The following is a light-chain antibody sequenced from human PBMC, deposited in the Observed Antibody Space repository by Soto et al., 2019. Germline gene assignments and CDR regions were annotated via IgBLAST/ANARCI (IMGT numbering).Light chain of an antibody. CDR3: QLSYSYPPFI. Sequence: AIRLTQSPYSLSASTWDTVTIACRASEDVSHYLAWYQQKPGKAPKLLISSASSLQSGVPPRFSGRGSGTEFTLTMRSLQSEDFAPYYCQLSYSYPPFIVGPGTKLDLE. V-gene: IGKV1-8*01. CDR1: EDVSHY. J-gene: IGKJ3*01. CDR2: SAS.